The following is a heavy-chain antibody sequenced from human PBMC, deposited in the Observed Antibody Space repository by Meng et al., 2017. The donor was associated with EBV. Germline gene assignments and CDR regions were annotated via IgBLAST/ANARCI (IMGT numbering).Heavy chain of an antibody. CDR3: ARDPSSSSPYFDY. CDR2: IIPIFGTA. D-gene: IGHD6-6*01. CDR1: GDTFSSYA. J-gene: IGHJ4*02. Sequence: QGLLLQSGAEVENARASVEVSCNSSGDTFSSYAIGWVLQAIGKGLEWMVGIIPIFGTANYSQKFQSRVTITADESTSTAYMELSSLISEDTAVYYCARDPSSSSPYFDYWGQGTLVTVSS. V-gene: IGHV1-69*12.